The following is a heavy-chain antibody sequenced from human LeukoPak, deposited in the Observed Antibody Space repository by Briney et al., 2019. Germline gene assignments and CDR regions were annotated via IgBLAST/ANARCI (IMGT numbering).Heavy chain of an antibody. J-gene: IGHJ4*02. CDR3: ASTQLYISSSGDY. V-gene: IGHV3-7*01. Sequence: GGSPRLSCAASGFSLGTYWMSWVRQAPGKGREWGANIKKDGSEKYYVDSVKSRFTISRDNAKNSLYLQTNSLRAEDTAVYYCASTQLYISSSGDYWGQGTLVTVSS. CDR1: GFSLGTYW. D-gene: IGHD6-6*01. CDR2: IKKDGSEK.